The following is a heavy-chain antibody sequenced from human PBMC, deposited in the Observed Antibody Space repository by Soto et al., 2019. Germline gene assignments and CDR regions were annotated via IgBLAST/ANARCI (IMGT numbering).Heavy chain of an antibody. V-gene: IGHV1-46*01. J-gene: IGHJ4*02. CDR3: ARAGENYGSGTFSPPLRYYFNS. CDR2: INPSGGRT. CDR1: GYTFTTHY. D-gene: IGHD3-10*01. Sequence: QVQLVQSGTEVKKPGASVKFSCKASGYTFTTHYMHWVRQAPGQGLEWMGIINPSGGRTTYARKFQGRVTMTSDTSTNTVYVELTSLRSEDTAIYFCARAGENYGSGTFSPPLRYYFNSWGQGTLVTVSS.